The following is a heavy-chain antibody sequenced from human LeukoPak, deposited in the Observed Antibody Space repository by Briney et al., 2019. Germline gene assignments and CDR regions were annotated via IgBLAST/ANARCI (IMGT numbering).Heavy chain of an antibody. Sequence: GGSPRLSCAASGFTFSSHYMSWVRQAPGKGLEWVSAISGSGGSTYYADSVKGRFTISRDNPQNTLFLQINSLRAEDTAVYFCASHGLGYCSGGSCFDYWGQGTLVTVSS. CDR3: ASHGLGYCSGGSCFDY. CDR2: ISGSGGST. V-gene: IGHV3-23*01. CDR1: GFTFSSHY. D-gene: IGHD2-15*01. J-gene: IGHJ4*02.